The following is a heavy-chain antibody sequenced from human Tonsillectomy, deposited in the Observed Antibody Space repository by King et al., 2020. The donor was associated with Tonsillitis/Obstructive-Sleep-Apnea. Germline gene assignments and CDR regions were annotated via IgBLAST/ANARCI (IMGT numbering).Heavy chain of an antibody. CDR1: GGSFSGYY. D-gene: IGHD2-2*01. Sequence: VQLQQWGAGLLKPSETLSLTCAVYGGSFSGYYWSWIRQPPGKGLEWLGEINPSGSSNYNPSLKSRVTISVATSKNQFSLKLSSVTAADTAVYYCATQYCTSTSCFSWFDPWGQGTLVTVSS. V-gene: IGHV4-34*01. CDR2: INPSGSS. J-gene: IGHJ5*02. CDR3: ATQYCTSTSCFSWFDP.